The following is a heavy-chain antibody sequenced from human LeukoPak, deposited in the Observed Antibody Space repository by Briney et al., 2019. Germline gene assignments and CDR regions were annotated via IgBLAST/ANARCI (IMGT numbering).Heavy chain of an antibody. CDR3: ARTTEAHSWRTRYYDYYMDV. CDR1: GASISNYY. J-gene: IGHJ6*03. Sequence: SETLSLTCTVSGASISNYYWSWIRQPPGKGLEWIGNIYYSGTTNYNPSLKSRVSISVDTSKNQFSLKLSSVTAADTAVYYCARTTEAHSWRTRYYDYYMDVWGKGTTVTVSS. CDR2: IYYSGTT. V-gene: IGHV4-59*01. D-gene: IGHD6-13*01.